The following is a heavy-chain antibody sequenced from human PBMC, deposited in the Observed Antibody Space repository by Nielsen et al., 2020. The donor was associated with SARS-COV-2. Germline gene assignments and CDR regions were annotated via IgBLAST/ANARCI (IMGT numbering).Heavy chain of an antibody. V-gene: IGHV4-34*01. J-gene: IGHJ5*02. CDR3: ARGGDCSSTSCLKFDP. Sequence: WIRQPPGKGLEWIGEINHSGSTYYNPSLKSRVTISVDRSKNQFSLKLSSVTAADTAVYYCARGGDCSSTSCLKFDPWGQGTLVTVSS. D-gene: IGHD2-2*01. CDR2: INHSGST.